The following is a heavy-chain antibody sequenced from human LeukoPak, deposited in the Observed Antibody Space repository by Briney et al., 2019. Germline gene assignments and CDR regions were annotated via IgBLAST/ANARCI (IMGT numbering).Heavy chain of an antibody. CDR1: GGSISSYY. D-gene: IGHD3-9*01. Sequence: SETLSLTCTVSGGSISSYYWSWIRQPPGKGLEWIGYIYYSGSTNYNPSLKSQVTISVDTSKNQFSLKLSSVTAADTAVYYCARDRASYDILTGYYNLYYMDVWGKGTTVTVSS. J-gene: IGHJ6*03. V-gene: IGHV4-59*01. CDR3: ARDRASYDILTGYYNLYYMDV. CDR2: IYYSGST.